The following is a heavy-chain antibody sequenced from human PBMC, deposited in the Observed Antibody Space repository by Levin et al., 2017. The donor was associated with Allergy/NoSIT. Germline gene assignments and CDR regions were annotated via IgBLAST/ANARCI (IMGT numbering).Heavy chain of an antibody. CDR2: INHSGST. V-gene: IGHV4-34*01. CDR1: GGSFSDYY. CDR3: ARLDYDKSVDY. J-gene: IGHJ4*02. Sequence: SETLSLTCAVYGGSFSDYYWSWIRQTPGKGLEWIGEINHSGSTNYNPSLKSRVTISVDRSKNQFSLDLSSVTAADTAVYYCARLDYDKSVDYWGQGTLVTVSS. D-gene: IGHD3-16*01.